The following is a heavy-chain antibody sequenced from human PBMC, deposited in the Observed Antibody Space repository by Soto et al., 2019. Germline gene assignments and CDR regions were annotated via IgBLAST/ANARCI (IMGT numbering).Heavy chain of an antibody. CDR1: GVSTSRGGSY. CDR2: IYYSGTT. CDR3: SRAFAARNYYYYGMDV. Sequence: QVQLQESGPGLVKPSQTLSLTCTVSGVSTSRGGSYWSWIRQHPGKGLEWIGYIYYSGTTDYNPYLRGRVTISLDTSKNQFSLRLSSVTAADTAVYYCSRAFAARNYYYYGMDVWGQGTTVTVSS. D-gene: IGHD6-6*01. V-gene: IGHV4-31*03. J-gene: IGHJ6*02.